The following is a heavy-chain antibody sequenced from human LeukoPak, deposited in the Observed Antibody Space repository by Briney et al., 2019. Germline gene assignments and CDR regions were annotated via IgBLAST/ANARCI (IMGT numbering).Heavy chain of an antibody. D-gene: IGHD3-3*01. Sequence: PGGSLGLSCAASGFTFSSYAMSWVRQAPGKGLEWVSAISGSGGSTYYADSVKGRFTISRDNSKNTLYLQMNSLRAEDTAVYYCAKEDQKGGYDFWSGYFYWGQGTLVTVSS. CDR3: AKEDQKGGYDFWSGYFY. J-gene: IGHJ4*02. V-gene: IGHV3-23*01. CDR1: GFTFSSYA. CDR2: ISGSGGST.